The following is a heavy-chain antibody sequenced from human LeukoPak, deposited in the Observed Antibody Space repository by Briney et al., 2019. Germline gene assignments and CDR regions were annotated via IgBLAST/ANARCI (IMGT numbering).Heavy chain of an antibody. CDR3: ARDDCSSTSCYIGAFDI. Sequence: SETLSLTCTVSGGSISSYYSSWIRQPPGKGLEWIGYIYYSGSTNYNPSLKSRVTISVDTSKNQFSLKLSSVTAADTAVYYCARDDCSSTSCYIGAFDIWGQGTMVTVSS. V-gene: IGHV4-59*01. CDR1: GGSISSYY. CDR2: IYYSGST. D-gene: IGHD2-2*02. J-gene: IGHJ3*02.